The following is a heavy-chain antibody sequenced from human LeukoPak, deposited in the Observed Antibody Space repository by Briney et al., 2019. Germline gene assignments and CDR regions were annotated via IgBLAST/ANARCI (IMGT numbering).Heavy chain of an antibody. CDR2: INPNSGGT. CDR3: AREAFTTVTSATDAFDI. Sequence: EASVKVSCKASGYTFTGYYMHWVRQAPGQGLEWMGWINPNSGGTNYAQKFQGRVTMTRDTSISTAYMELSRLRSDDTAVFYCAREAFTTVTSATDAFDIWGQGTMVTVS. V-gene: IGHV1-2*02. CDR1: GYTFTGYY. D-gene: IGHD4-17*01. J-gene: IGHJ3*02.